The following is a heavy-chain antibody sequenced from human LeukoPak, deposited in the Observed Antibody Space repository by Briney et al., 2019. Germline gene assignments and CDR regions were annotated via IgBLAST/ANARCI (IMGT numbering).Heavy chain of an antibody. CDR3: AKGPGDLRILDY. CDR2: TYYRSKWYN. V-gene: IGHV6-1*01. J-gene: IGHJ4*02. D-gene: IGHD5-12*01. Sequence: SQTLSLTCAISGDSVSSNSAAWNWIRQSPSRGLEWLGRTYYRSKWYNDHAVSVKSRITINPDTSKNQFSLQLNSVTPEDTAVYYCAKGPGDLRILDYWGQGTLVTVSS. CDR1: GDSVSSNSAA.